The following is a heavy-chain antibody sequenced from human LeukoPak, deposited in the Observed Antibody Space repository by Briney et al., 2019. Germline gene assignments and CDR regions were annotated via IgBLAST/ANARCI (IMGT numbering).Heavy chain of an antibody. V-gene: IGHV3-23*01. Sequence: GGSLRLSCAASGFNFNNYWMSWLRQAPGKGLEWVSGISGTDDNTYYADSVKGRFTIFRDNSKDILYLYMSSLRAEDTAMYYCANHPGGSFDYWGQGTLVAVSS. J-gene: IGHJ4*02. CDR3: ANHPGGSFDY. CDR1: GFNFNNYW. CDR2: ISGTDDNT. D-gene: IGHD3-16*01.